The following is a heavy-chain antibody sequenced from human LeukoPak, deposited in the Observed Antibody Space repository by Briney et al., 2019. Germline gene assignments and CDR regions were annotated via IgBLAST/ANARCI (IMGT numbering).Heavy chain of an antibody. Sequence: GGSLRLSCAASGFTFSTYAIHWVRQAPGKGLEWVAVIWFDGSEQYYADSVKGRFIISRDNSKSTSNLQLNSLRAEDTAVYYCARVMGIVATIRLFWFDPWGQGTLVTVSS. CDR2: IWFDGSEQ. V-gene: IGHV3-33*01. CDR1: GFTFSTYA. J-gene: IGHJ5*02. CDR3: ARVMGIVATIRLFWFDP. D-gene: IGHD5-12*01.